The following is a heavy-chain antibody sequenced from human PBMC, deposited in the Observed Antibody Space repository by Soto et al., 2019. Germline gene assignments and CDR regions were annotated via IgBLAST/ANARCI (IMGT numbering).Heavy chain of an antibody. D-gene: IGHD3-10*01. J-gene: IGHJ6*02. CDR1: GYTFTGYY. CDR3: ARGSRSGSYWNYYGMDV. CDR2: INPNSGGT. V-gene: IGHV1-2*04. Sequence: ASVKVSCKASGYTFTGYYMHWVRQAPGQGLEWMGWINPNSGGTNYAQKFQGWVTMTRDTSISTAYMELSRLRSDDTAVYYCARGSRSGSYWNYYGMDVWGQGTTVTVSS.